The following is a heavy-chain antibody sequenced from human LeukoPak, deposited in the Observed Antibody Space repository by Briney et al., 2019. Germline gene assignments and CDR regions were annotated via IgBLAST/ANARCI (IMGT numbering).Heavy chain of an antibody. J-gene: IGHJ3*02. Sequence: PGGSLRLSCAASGFTFSTYDFHWVRQATGKGLEWVSAIGTTGDTYYPDSVKGRFTISRENAKNSFYLQMNSLTAGDTAVYYCARERIVSLAWAAFDIWGQGTMVTVSA. D-gene: IGHD1-26*01. CDR3: ARERIVSLAWAAFDI. CDR2: IGTTGDT. V-gene: IGHV3-13*01. CDR1: GFTFSTYD.